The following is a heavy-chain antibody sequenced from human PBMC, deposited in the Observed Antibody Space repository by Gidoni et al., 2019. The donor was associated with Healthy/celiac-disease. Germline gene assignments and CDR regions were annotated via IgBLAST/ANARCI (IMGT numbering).Heavy chain of an antibody. J-gene: IGHJ4*02. Sequence: VQPVESGGGLVQPGGCLRPPFSAPGFTFSSYAMTWVCHAPGKGLEYVSDISSNGGSTYYADSVKGRFTISRDNSKNTLYLQMSSLRAEDTAVYYCVKDRYSSGYYFDYWGQGTLVTVSS. V-gene: IGHV3-64D*06. CDR2: ISSNGGST. CDR3: VKDRYSSGYYFDY. D-gene: IGHD3-22*01. CDR1: GFTFSSYA.